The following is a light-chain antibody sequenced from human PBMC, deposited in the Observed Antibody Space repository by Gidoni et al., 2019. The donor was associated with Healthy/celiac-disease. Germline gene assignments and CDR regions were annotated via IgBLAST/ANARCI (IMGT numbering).Light chain of an antibody. V-gene: IGKV1-33*01. CDR3: QQYDNRPQLT. CDR2: DAS. CDR1: QDISNY. J-gene: IGKJ5*01. Sequence: DIQMTQSPSSLSASVGDRVPITCQASQDISNYLNWYQQKPGKAPKLRIYDASNLETGVPSRFSGSGSGTDFTFTISSLQPEDIATYYCQQYDNRPQLTFGQGTRLEIK.